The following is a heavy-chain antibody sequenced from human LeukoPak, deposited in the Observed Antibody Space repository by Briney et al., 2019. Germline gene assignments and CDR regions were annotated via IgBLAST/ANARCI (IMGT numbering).Heavy chain of an antibody. CDR1: GFTFSSYA. J-gene: IGHJ3*02. CDR3: AKDATVTPNAFDI. D-gene: IGHD4-17*01. V-gene: IGHV3-23*01. CDR2: ISGSGGST. Sequence: RGSLRLSCAASGFTFSSYAMSWVRQAPGKGLEWVSAISGSGGSTYYADSVKGRFTISRDNSKNALYLQMNSLRAEDTAVYYCAKDATVTPNAFDIWGQGTMVTVSS.